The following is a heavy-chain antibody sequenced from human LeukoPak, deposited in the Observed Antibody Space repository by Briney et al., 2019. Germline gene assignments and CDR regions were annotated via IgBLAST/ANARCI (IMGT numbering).Heavy chain of an antibody. CDR2: IYYSGST. D-gene: IGHD2-21*01. Sequence: SETLSLTCTVSGGSISSYYWSWIRQPPGKGLEWIGYIYYSGSTNYNPSLKSRVTISVDTSKNQFSLRLSSVTAADTALYYGARSMGYLDYWGQGTLVTVSS. CDR1: GGSISSYY. V-gene: IGHV4-59*01. J-gene: IGHJ4*02. CDR3: ARSMGYLDY.